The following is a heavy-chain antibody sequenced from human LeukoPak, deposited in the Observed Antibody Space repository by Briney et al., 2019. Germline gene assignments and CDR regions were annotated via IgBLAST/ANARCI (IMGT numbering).Heavy chain of an antibody. CDR2: IFHSSGGT. Sequence: SETLSLTCDVSGVSISSSRWWSWVRQPPGKGLEWIGEIFHSSGGTNYNPSLKSRVTISVDKSKDQVSLMLTSVTAADTAVYYCARVRGVLGGSCYSCYNAFDIWGQGTMVTVSS. D-gene: IGHD2-15*01. CDR1: GVSISSSRW. V-gene: IGHV4-4*02. CDR3: ARVRGVLGGSCYSCYNAFDI. J-gene: IGHJ3*02.